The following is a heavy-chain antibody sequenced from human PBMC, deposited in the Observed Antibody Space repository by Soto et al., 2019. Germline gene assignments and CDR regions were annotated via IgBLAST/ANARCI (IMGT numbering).Heavy chain of an antibody. Sequence: QVQLVQSGAEVKKPGASVKVSCQASGYTFTSYDINWVRQATGQGLEWMGWMNPNSGNTGYAQKFQGRVTMTRNTSISTAYMELSSLRSEDTAVYYCAIFGDYGSGSSYGMDVWGQGTTVTVAS. CDR3: AIFGDYGSGSSYGMDV. D-gene: IGHD3-10*01. CDR1: GYTFTSYD. J-gene: IGHJ6*02. V-gene: IGHV1-8*01. CDR2: MNPNSGNT.